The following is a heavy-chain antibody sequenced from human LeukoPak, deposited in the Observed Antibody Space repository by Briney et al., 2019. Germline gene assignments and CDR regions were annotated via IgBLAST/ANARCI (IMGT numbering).Heavy chain of an antibody. CDR2: MNPNSGNT. J-gene: IGHJ3*02. CDR1: GYTFTSYD. Sequence: ASVKVSCKASGYTFTSYDINWVRQATGQGLEWMGWMNPNSGNTGYAQKFQGRVTMTRNTSISTAYMELSSLRSEDTAVYYCARSGRDGYKYGDAFDIRGQGTMVTDSS. V-gene: IGHV1-8*01. CDR3: ARSGRDGYKYGDAFDI. D-gene: IGHD5-24*01.